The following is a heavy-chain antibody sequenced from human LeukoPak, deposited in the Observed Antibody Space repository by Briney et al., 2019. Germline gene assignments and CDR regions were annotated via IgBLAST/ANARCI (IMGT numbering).Heavy chain of an antibody. CDR2: INPNSGGT. CDR3: ASSEWGNTDSDAFDI. CDR1: GYTFTGYY. D-gene: IGHD2-8*01. J-gene: IGHJ3*02. Sequence: GASVKVSCKASGYTFTGYYMHWVRQAPGQGLEWMGWINPNSGGTNYAQKFQGRVTMTRDTSIGTAYMELSRLRSDDTAVYYCASSEWGNTDSDAFDIWGQGTMVTVSS. V-gene: IGHV1-2*02.